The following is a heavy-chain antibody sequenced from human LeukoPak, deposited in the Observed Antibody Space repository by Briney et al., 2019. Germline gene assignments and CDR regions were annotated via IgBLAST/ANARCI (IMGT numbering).Heavy chain of an antibody. Sequence: SQTLSLTCAISGDSVSSNSAAWNWIRQSPSRGLEWLGRTYYRSKWYNDYAVSVKSRIIINPDTSKNQFSLQLNSVTPEDTAVYYCARQGYSSSMFWFDPWGQGTLVTVSS. D-gene: IGHD6-13*01. CDR2: TYYRSKWYN. CDR1: GDSVSSNSAA. CDR3: ARQGYSSSMFWFDP. V-gene: IGHV6-1*01. J-gene: IGHJ5*02.